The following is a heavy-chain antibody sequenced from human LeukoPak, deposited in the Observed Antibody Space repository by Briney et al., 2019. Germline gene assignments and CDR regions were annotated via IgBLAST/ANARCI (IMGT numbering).Heavy chain of an antibody. CDR3: AREDGGYSGYDWYFDY. CDR1: GYTFSSSD. Sequence: SVKVSCKASGYTFSSSDINWVRQAPGQGLEWMGGIIPIFGTANYAQKFQGRVTITADESTSTAYMELSSLRSEDTAVYYCAREDGGYSGYDWYFDYWGQGTLVTVSS. D-gene: IGHD5-12*01. V-gene: IGHV1-69*13. CDR2: IIPIFGTA. J-gene: IGHJ4*02.